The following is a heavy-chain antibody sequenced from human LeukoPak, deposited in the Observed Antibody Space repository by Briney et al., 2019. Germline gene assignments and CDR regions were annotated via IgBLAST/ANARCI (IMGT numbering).Heavy chain of an antibody. Sequence: GGSLRLSCAASGFTFSSFAMTWVRQAPGKGLEWVSGFDGNGPNTYYADSVKGRWTISRDNSRSTLYLEMNSLRPKDTAIYYCAKPRTTGLGWAQFDYWGQGSLVTVSS. D-gene: IGHD2-8*02. CDR2: FDGNGPNT. CDR1: GFTFSSFA. J-gene: IGHJ4*02. CDR3: AKPRTTGLGWAQFDY. V-gene: IGHV3-23*01.